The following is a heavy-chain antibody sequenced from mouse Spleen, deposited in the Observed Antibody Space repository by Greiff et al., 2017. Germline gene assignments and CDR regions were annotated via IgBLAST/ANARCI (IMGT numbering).Heavy chain of an antibody. Sequence: EVKLMESGGGLVKPGGSLKLSCAASGFTFSSYAMSWVRQTPEKRLEWVATISSGGSYTYYPDSVKGRFTISRDNAKNTLYLQMSSLRSEDTAMYYCARQALGFAYWGQGTLVTVSA. CDR1: GFTFSSYA. CDR2: ISSGGSYT. J-gene: IGHJ3*01. V-gene: IGHV5-9-3*01. CDR3: ARQALGFAY.